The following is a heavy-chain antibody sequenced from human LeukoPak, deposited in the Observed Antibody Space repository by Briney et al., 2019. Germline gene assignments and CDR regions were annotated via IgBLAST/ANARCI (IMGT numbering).Heavy chain of an antibody. CDR2: IYSGGST. J-gene: IGHJ4*02. Sequence: GGSLRLSCAASVFTVSSNYMSWVRQAPGKGLEWVSVIYSGGSTYYADSVKGRFTISRDNSKNTLYLQMNSLRAEDTAVYYCASGRYSSRPGGFDYWGQGTLVTVSS. V-gene: IGHV3-53*01. CDR3: ASGRYSSRPGGFDY. D-gene: IGHD6-13*01. CDR1: VFTVSSNY.